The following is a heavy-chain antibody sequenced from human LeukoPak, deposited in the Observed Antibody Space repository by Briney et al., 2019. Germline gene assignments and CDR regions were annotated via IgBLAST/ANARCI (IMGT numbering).Heavy chain of an antibody. CDR2: IYYSGST. CDR1: GGSISSYY. Sequence: PSERLSLTCTVSGGSISSYYWSWIRQPPGKGLEWIGYIYYSGSTNYNPSLKSRVTISVDTSKNQFSLKLSSVTAADTAVYYCARHHKGDGYYFDYWGQGTLVTVSS. J-gene: IGHJ4*02. CDR3: ARHHKGDGYYFDY. D-gene: IGHD5-24*01. V-gene: IGHV4-59*08.